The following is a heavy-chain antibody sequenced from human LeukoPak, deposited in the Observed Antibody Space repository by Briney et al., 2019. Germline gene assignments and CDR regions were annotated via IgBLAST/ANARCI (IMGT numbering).Heavy chain of an antibody. J-gene: IGHJ4*02. D-gene: IGHD6-19*01. CDR2: IRPDGDRT. Sequence: PGGSLRLSCAASGFTFSTYAITWVRQGPGKGLEWVSAIRPDGDRTYYANSVRGRFTISRDNSKDAVYLQINGLRVEDTAVYYCAREQSGTRGWYTVDYWGQGTLVTVSS. CDR3: AREQSGTRGWYTVDY. V-gene: IGHV3-23*01. CDR1: GFTFSTYA.